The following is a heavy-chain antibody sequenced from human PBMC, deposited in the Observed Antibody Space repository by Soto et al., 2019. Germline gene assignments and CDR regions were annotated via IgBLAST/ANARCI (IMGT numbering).Heavy chain of an antibody. CDR2: ISAYNGNT. V-gene: IGHV1-18*04. Sequence: ASVKVSCKASGYTFTSYGISWVRQAPGQGLEWMGWISAYNGNTNYAQKLQGRVTMTTDTSTSTAYMELRILRSDDTAVYYCSRYRFYSDFWSGYWYYFDYWGQGTLVTVSS. CDR3: SRYRFYSDFWSGYWYYFDY. D-gene: IGHD3-3*01. CDR1: GYTFTSYG. J-gene: IGHJ4*02.